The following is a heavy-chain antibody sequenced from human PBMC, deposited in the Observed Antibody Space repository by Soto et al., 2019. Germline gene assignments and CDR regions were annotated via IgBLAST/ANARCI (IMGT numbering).Heavy chain of an antibody. CDR2: IYWDDDK. Sequence: GPTLVNPTQTLTQTFTFSGFSLSTSGVGVGWIRQPPGKALEWLALIYWDDDKRYSPSLKSRLTITKDTSKNQVVLTMTNMDPVDTATYYCAHRLDGDYVPVFDYWGQGTLVTVSS. CDR1: GFSLSTSGVG. CDR3: AHRLDGDYVPVFDY. V-gene: IGHV2-5*02. J-gene: IGHJ4*02. D-gene: IGHD4-17*01.